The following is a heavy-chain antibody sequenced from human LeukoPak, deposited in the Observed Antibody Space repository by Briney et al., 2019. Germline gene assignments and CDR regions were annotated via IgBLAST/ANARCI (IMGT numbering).Heavy chain of an antibody. CDR2: IDWDDDK. CDR3: ARISAYGDYYFDY. V-gene: IGHV2-70*01. D-gene: IGHD4-17*01. CDR1: GFSLITSGMC. J-gene: IGHJ4*02. Sequence: SGRSLVNPTQTLTLTCTFSGFSLITSGMCVSLIRQPLGTALGWLALIDWDDDKYYGTSLKTRLTISKDTFKNQVVLTMTNMDPVDTATYYCARISAYGDYYFDYWGQGTLVTV.